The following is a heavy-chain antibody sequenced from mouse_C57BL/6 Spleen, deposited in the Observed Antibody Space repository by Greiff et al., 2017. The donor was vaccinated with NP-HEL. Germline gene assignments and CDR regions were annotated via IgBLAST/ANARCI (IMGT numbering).Heavy chain of an antibody. CDR1: GFSLTSYG. CDR3: ASWTGAMDY. V-gene: IGHV2-2*01. J-gene: IGHJ4*01. CDR2: IWSGGST. Sequence: VKLMESGPGLVQPSQSLSITCTVSGFSLTSYGVHWVRQSPGKGLEWRGVIWSGGSTDYNAAFISRLSISKDNSKSQVFFKMNSLQADDTAIYYCASWTGAMDYWGQGTSVTVSS.